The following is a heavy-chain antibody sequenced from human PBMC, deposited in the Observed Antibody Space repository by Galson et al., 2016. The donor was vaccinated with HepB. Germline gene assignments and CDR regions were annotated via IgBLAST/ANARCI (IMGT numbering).Heavy chain of an antibody. J-gene: IGHJ4*02. CDR3: ARDAASLNSPRFDY. Sequence: SLRLSCAASGFIFSDYEMNWVRLALGKGLEWVAYISGNGYPLYNEGCLKGRFTISRDNAKNSLYLQMNSLTDEDTAIYYCARDAASLNSPRFDYWGQGTLVTVSS. CDR1: GFIFSDYE. D-gene: IGHD4-23*01. V-gene: IGHV3-48*03. CDR2: ISGNGYPL.